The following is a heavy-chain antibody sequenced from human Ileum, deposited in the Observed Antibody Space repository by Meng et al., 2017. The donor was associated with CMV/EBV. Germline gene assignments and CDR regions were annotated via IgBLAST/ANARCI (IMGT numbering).Heavy chain of an antibody. D-gene: IGHD3-3*01. Sequence: SVKVSCKASGFTFTSSAVQWGRQARGQRLEWIGWIVVGSGNTNYTQKFQERVTITRDMSTSTAYMELSSLRSEDTAVYYCAAVDPSITIFGLVTPQYGMDVWGQGTTVTVSS. V-gene: IGHV1-58*01. CDR2: IVVGSGNT. CDR3: AAVDPSITIFGLVTPQYGMDV. J-gene: IGHJ6*02. CDR1: GFTFTSSA.